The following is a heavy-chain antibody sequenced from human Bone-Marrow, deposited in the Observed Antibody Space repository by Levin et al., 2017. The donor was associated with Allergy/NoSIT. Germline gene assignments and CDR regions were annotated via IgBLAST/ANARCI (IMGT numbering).Heavy chain of an antibody. CDR2: IYPGDSDT. CDR1: GYSFTSYW. D-gene: IGHD2-21*01. CDR3: ASLVKGAHDAFDI. J-gene: IGHJ3*02. Sequence: ASVKVSCKGSGYSFTSYWIGWVRQMPGKGLEWMGIIYPGDSDTRYSPSFQGQVTISADKSISTAYLQWSSLKASDTAMYYCASLVKGAHDAFDIWGQGTMVTVSS. V-gene: IGHV5-51*01.